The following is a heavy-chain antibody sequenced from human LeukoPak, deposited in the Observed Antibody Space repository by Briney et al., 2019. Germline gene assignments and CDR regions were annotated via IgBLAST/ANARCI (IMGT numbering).Heavy chain of an antibody. D-gene: IGHD1-1*01. Sequence: GSLRLSCAASGFTFSNYNINWVRQAPGKGLEWVGRVKSKNDGGSTDYAAPVKGRFFISRDDSRGTLSLEMNSLKIEDTAVYFCVGRPWNFDYWGQGTLVTVSS. CDR2: VKSKNDGGST. CDR1: GFTFSNYN. J-gene: IGHJ4*02. V-gene: IGHV3-15*01. CDR3: VGRPWNFDY.